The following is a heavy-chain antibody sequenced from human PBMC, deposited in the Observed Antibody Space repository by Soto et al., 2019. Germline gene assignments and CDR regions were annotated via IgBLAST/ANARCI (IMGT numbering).Heavy chain of an antibody. CDR1: GASLNNYY. CDR2: IYTSGST. D-gene: IGHD1-26*01. CDR3: ARGSLAPDY. Sequence: SETLSLTCTVSGASLNNYYWSWARQPAGKGLEWVGRIYTSGSTNYNPSLESRVTMSVDTSKNQFSLKLSSVTAADTAVHYCARGSLAPDYWGQGTLVTVCS. J-gene: IGHJ4*02. V-gene: IGHV4-4*07.